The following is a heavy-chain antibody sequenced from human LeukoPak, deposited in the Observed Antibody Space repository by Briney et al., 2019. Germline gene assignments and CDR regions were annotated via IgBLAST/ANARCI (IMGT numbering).Heavy chain of an antibody. D-gene: IGHD5-12*01. V-gene: IGHV4-59*01. Sequence: SETLSLTCTVSGGAISSYYWSWIRQPPGKGVEWMGYIYYSGRTKYNPSLKSRGTISVDTSKNQFSLKLSSVTAADTAVYYCARDKKVATPYYWYSMDVWGKGTTVTVSS. CDR1: GGAISSYY. J-gene: IGHJ6*03. CDR2: IYYSGRT. CDR3: ARDKKVATPYYWYSMDV.